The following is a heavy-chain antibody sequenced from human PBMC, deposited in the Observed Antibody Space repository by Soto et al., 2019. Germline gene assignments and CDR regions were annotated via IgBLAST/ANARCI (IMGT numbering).Heavy chain of an antibody. V-gene: IGHV3-43*01. D-gene: IGHD2-15*01. J-gene: IGHJ6*02. CDR2: ISWDGGST. CDR1: GFTFDDYT. Sequence: GGSLRLSCAASGFTFDDYTMHWVRQAPGKGLEWVSLISWDGGSTYYADSVKGRFTISRDNSKNSLYLQMNSLRTEDTALYYCAKDITCSGGSCPSFDYYGMDVWGQGTTVTV. CDR3: AKDITCSGGSCPSFDYYGMDV.